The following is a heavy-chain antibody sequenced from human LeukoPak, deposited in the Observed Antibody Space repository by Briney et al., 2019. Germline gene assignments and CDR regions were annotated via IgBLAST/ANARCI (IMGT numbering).Heavy chain of an antibody. J-gene: IGHJ4*02. V-gene: IGHV3-23*01. CDR3: TKGDGGWYPIDS. D-gene: IGHD6-19*01. CDR2: INDNGANT. Sequence: GGSLRLSCAASGFTFKKYGMSWVRQAPGKGLERVSTINDNGANTHYADSVKGRFTISRDSSKNTLFLQMNSLRADDTARYYCTKGDGGWYPIDSWGQGTLIIVSS. CDR1: GFTFKKYG.